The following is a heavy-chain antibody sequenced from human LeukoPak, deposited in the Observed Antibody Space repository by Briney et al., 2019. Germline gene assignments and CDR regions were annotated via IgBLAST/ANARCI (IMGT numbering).Heavy chain of an antibody. J-gene: IGHJ5*02. CDR2: IYYSGST. V-gene: IGHV4-59*01. D-gene: IGHD6-13*01. CDR1: GGSISSYY. Sequence: TSETLSLTCTVSGGSISSYYWSWIRQPPGKGLEWIGYIYYSGSTNYNPSLKSRVTISVDTSKNQFSLKLSSVTAADTAVYYCAREGSSWYNWFTPWGQGTLVTVSS. CDR3: AREGSSWYNWFTP.